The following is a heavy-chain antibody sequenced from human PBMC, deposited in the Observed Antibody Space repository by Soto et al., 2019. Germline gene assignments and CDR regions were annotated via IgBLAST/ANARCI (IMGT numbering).Heavy chain of an antibody. V-gene: IGHV3-33*08. Sequence: QVHLVEAGGGVFQPGGSLRVSCEASGFTFRNHGLHWVRQAPGKGLQWVAVVGDNGSVKFYPDSVKGRFTIFRDNSKNTLYVQMDDLRVEDTAVYYCAREAAHANWYYDLWGRGASVTVSS. J-gene: IGHJ2*01. CDR2: VGDNGSVK. D-gene: IGHD2-2*01. CDR1: GFTFRNHG. CDR3: AREAAHANWYYDL.